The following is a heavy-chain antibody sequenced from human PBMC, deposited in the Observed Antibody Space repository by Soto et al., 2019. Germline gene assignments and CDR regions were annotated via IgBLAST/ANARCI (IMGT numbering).Heavy chain of an antibody. V-gene: IGHV4-4*07. J-gene: IGHJ4*02. Sequence: SETLSLTCTVSGGSINTFYWSWVRQPAGKGLEWIGRIYSSGSTNYNPSLKSRVAISVDTSKNQFSLKLSSVTAADTAVYYCARSIRALAARPYYFDYWGQGTLVTVSS. CDR3: ARSIRALAARPYYFDY. D-gene: IGHD6-6*01. CDR2: IYSSGST. CDR1: GGSINTFY.